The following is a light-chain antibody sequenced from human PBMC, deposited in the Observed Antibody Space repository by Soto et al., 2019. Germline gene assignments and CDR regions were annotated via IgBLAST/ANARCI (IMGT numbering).Light chain of an antibody. Sequence: EIVLTQSPGTLSLSPGERATLSCRASQSVSNNYLAWYQQKPGQAPRLLIYGASNRATGIPARFSGSGSGTGFTLTISSLEPEDFAVYYCQQRSDWPPITFGQGTRLEIK. CDR3: QQRSDWPPIT. CDR1: QSVSNNY. CDR2: GAS. V-gene: IGKV3-11*01. J-gene: IGKJ5*01.